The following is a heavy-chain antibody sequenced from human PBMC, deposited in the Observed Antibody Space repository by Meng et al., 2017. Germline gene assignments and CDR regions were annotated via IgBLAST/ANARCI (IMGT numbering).Heavy chain of an antibody. CDR1: GYNFPDYW. V-gene: IGHV1-2*06. Sequence: QVQLVQSGAEVKKPGASGKVSCKPSGYNFPDYWLHWVRRAPGQCLEWMGRIDPKSGDTHYAQRFQGRVTMTGDTSISTAYMELSGLRSDDTAMYYCARDEDISAAGKLFGDYWGQGTLVTVSS. D-gene: IGHD6-13*01. CDR3: ARDEDISAAGKLFGDY. J-gene: IGHJ4*02. CDR2: IDPKSGDT.